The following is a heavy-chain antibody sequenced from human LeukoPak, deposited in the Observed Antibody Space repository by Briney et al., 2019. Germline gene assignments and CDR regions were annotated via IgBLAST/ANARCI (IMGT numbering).Heavy chain of an antibody. V-gene: IGHV3-21*01. J-gene: IGHJ4*02. CDR3: ARNRGVDY. D-gene: IGHD3-10*01. CDR2: ISSSSSYI. CDR1: GFIFTTYT. Sequence: GGSLRLSCAASGFIFTTYTMNWVRQAPGKGPEWVSSISSSSSYIYYADSVKGRFTISRDNAKNSLYLQMNSLRAEDTAVYYCARNRGVDYWGQGTLVTVST.